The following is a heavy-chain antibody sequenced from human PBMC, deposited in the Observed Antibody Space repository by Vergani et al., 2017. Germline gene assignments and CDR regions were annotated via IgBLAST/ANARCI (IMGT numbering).Heavy chain of an antibody. CDR1: GFTFSDYY. CDR3: AHSGPLAAAVDY. CDR2: IYWNDDK. V-gene: IGHV2-5*08. D-gene: IGHD6-13*01. J-gene: IGHJ4*02. Sequence: ESGGGLVKPGGSLRLSCAASGFTFSDYYMSWIRQPPGTALEWLALIYWNDDKRYSPSLKSRLTITKDTSKNQVVLTMTNMDPVDTATYYCAHSGPLAAAVDYWGQGTLVTVSS.